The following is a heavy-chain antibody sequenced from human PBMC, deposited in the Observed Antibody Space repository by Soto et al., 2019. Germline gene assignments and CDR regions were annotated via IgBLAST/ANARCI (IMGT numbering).Heavy chain of an antibody. CDR3: AITVTAPYYYYGMDV. J-gene: IGHJ6*02. V-gene: IGHV1-69*01. CDR2: IIPIFGTA. D-gene: IGHD4-4*01. Sequence: QVQLVQSGAEVKKPGSSVKVSCTASGGTFSSYAISWVRQAPGQGLEWMGGIIPIFGTANYAQKFQGRVTITADESTSTAYMELSSLRSEDTAGYYWAITVTAPYYYYGMDVWGQGTTVTVSS. CDR1: GGTFSSYA.